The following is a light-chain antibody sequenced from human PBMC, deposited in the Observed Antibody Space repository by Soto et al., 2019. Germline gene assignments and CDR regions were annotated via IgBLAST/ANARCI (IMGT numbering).Light chain of an antibody. CDR1: QDISNY. V-gene: IGKV1-27*01. Sequence: DIQMPQSPSSLSASVGDRVTITCRSHQDISNYLAWYQQKPGKVPELLIYAASTLRTGVQSRRSGSGSGTVFTLTINNLQPEYVATYHGQKYNRAPNTFPRGTRLQIK. J-gene: IGKJ2*01. CDR3: QKYNRAPNT. CDR2: AAS.